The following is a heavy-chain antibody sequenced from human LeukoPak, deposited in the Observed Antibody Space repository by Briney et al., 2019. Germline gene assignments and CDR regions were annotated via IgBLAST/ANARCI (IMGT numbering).Heavy chain of an antibody. CDR2: ISYDGSNK. Sequence: GRSLRLSCAASGFTFSSYAMHWVRQAPGKGLEWVAVISYDGSNKYYADSVKGRFTISRDNSKNTLYLQMNSLRAEDTAVYYCARERSSGWDAAFDIWSQGTTVTVP. J-gene: IGHJ3*02. CDR1: GFTFSSYA. V-gene: IGHV3-30-3*01. CDR3: ARERSSGWDAAFDI. D-gene: IGHD6-19*01.